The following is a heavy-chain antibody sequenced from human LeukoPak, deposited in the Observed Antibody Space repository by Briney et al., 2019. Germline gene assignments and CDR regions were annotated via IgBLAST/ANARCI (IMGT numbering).Heavy chain of an antibody. CDR1: GGSISSGGYY. CDR2: IFYSGRT. D-gene: IGHD3-16*01. J-gene: IGHJ3*02. CDR3: ARGGGPDAFDI. Sequence: SETLFLTCTVSGGSISSGGYYWTWIRQHPGKGLEWIGYIFYSGRTYYNPSLKSPITISLDTSKNQFSLKLSSVTAADTAVYYCARGGGPDAFDIWGQGTMVTVSS. V-gene: IGHV4-31*01.